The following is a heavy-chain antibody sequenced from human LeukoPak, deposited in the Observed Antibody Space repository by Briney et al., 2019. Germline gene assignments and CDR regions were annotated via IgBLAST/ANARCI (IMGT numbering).Heavy chain of an antibody. CDR3: AELGITMIGGV. D-gene: IGHD3-10*02. CDR2: ISSSSSYI. V-gene: IGHV3-21*01. Sequence: AGGSLRLSCAASRFTFSSYSMNWVRQAPGKGLEWVSSISSSSSYIYYADSVKGRFTISRDNAKNSLYLQMNSLRAEDTAVYYCAELGITMIGGVWGKGTTVTISS. J-gene: IGHJ6*04. CDR1: RFTFSSYS.